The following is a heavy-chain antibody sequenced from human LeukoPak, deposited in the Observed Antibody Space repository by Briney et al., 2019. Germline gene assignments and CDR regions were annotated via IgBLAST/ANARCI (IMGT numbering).Heavy chain of an antibody. D-gene: IGHD5-24*01. Sequence: GRSLRLSCAASGFTFSNYGMHWVRQAPGKGLEWLAIMWYDGSIKYYADSAKGRFTISRDNSKSTVFLQMNSLRAEDTAVYYCARGRDGYNYYYYYYMDVWGKGTTVTVSS. CDR2: MWYDGSIK. CDR1: GFTFSNYG. V-gene: IGHV3-33*02. CDR3: ARGRDGYNYYYYYYMDV. J-gene: IGHJ6*03.